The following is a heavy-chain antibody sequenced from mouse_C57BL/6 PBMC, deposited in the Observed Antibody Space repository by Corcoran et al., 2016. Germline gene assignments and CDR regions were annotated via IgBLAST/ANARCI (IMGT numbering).Heavy chain of an antibody. CDR3: ASSYYYGSSYYFDY. CDR2: INPNNGGT. Sequence: EVQLQQSGPELVKPGASVKISCKASGYTVTDYYMNWVKQSHGKSLEWIGDINPNNGGTSYNQKFKGKATLTVDKSSSTAYMELRSLTSEDSAVYYCASSYYYGSSYYFDYWGQGTTLTVSS. V-gene: IGHV1-26*01. J-gene: IGHJ2*01. D-gene: IGHD1-1*01. CDR1: GYTVTDYY.